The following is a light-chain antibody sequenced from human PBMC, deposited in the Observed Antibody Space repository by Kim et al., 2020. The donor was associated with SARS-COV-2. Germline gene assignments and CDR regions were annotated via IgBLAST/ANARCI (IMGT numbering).Light chain of an antibody. V-gene: IGKV3-20*01. CDR1: QSVSSCY. J-gene: IGKJ4*01. CDR3: QQYGSSPLT. Sequence: PAGERATLSCRASQSVSSCYLAWYQQKLGPAPRLLIYGASNGATGIPDRFSGSGSGKDFTLAISRLEPDDFAVYYCQQYGSSPLTFGGGTKVDIK. CDR2: GAS.